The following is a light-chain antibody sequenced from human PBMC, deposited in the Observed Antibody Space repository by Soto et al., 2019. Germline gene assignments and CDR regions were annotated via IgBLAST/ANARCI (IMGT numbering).Light chain of an antibody. CDR1: QSVSSSY. CDR3: QQYGSPRRT. V-gene: IGKV3-20*01. Sequence: EIVLTHSPGTLSLSPGERATLSCRASQSVSSSYLAWYQQKPGQAPRLLIYGASSRATGIPDRFSGSGSGTDFTLTISRLEPEDFAVYYCQQYGSPRRTFGQGTKV. J-gene: IGKJ1*01. CDR2: GAS.